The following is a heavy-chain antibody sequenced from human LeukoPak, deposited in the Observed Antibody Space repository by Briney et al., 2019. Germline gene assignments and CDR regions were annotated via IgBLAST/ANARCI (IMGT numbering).Heavy chain of an antibody. CDR3: ARGPGDYVWGSYYDY. V-gene: IGHV4-30-2*01. CDR2: IYHSGST. J-gene: IGHJ4*02. CDR1: GGSISSGGYY. Sequence: PSETLSLTCTVSGGSISSGGYYWSWIRQPPGKGLEWIGYIYHSGSTYYNPSLKSRVTISVDRSKNQFSLKLSSVTAADTAVYYCARGPGDYVWGSYYDYWGQGTLVTVSS. D-gene: IGHD3-16*01.